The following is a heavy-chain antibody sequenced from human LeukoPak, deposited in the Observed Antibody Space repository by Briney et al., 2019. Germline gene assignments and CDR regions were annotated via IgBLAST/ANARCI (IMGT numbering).Heavy chain of an antibody. D-gene: IGHD2-21*02. CDR2: ISYKGST. CDR1: GGSISSNY. V-gene: IGHV4-59*08. J-gene: IGHJ3*02. CDR3: ARHGGDHDDSFDI. Sequence: SETLSLTCTVSGGSISSNYWSWIRQPPGKGLEWIGYISYKGSTNYNPSLKSRVTISIDTSKTQVSLRLTSVTAPDTAIYYCARHGGDHDDSFDIWGQGTVVTVSS.